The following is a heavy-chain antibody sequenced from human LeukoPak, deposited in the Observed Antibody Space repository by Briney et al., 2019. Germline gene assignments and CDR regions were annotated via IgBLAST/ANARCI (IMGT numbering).Heavy chain of an antibody. CDR1: GGSFSGYY. D-gene: IGHD1-1*01. J-gene: IGHJ5*02. CDR2: INHSGST. Sequence: TSETLSLTCAVYGGSFSGYYWSWIRQPPGKGLEWIGEINHSGSTNYNPSLKSRVTISVDTSKNQFSLKLSSVTAADTAVYYCARDPFTTGTNGGVWFDPWGQGTLVTVPS. V-gene: IGHV4-34*01. CDR3: ARDPFTTGTNGGVWFDP.